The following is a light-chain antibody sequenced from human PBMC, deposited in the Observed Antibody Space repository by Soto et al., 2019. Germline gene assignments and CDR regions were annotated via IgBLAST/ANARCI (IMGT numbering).Light chain of an antibody. CDR3: QQFAISTT. Sequence: IQMTQSRSTLSASVGDRVTITCRASHNIERWMAWYQQKPGKAPSLLIFDASTLHSGVPSRFSGSGSGTDFTLTISSLQPDDFATYYCQQFAISTTFGQGTKVEVK. CDR1: HNIERW. V-gene: IGKV1-5*01. CDR2: DAS. J-gene: IGKJ1*01.